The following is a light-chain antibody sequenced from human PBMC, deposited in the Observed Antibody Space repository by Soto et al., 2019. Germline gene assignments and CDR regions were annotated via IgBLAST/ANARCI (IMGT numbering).Light chain of an antibody. J-gene: IGKJ2*03. V-gene: IGKV1-5*01. CDR2: HAS. CDR3: KQYSRCLYS. CDR1: QSISNW. Sequence: DIHMTQSPSTLSASAGDRVTITCRASQSISNWLAWYQQKPGKAPKLLIYHASSLESGVPSRFTGSGSRTEFTLTISSLQPDDFATYFCKQYSRCLYSFGQGTKVEIK.